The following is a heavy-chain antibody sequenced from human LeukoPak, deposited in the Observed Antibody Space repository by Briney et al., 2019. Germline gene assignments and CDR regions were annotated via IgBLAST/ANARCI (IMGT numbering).Heavy chain of an antibody. Sequence: PGRCLRLSWAASGFTLSSYGMHWVRQAPGKGLGWVAVISYDGSNKYYAESVKGRFTISRDNSKNTLYLQMNSLRAEDTAVYYCARVPGLQLVQGLDYWGQRTLVAVSS. V-gene: IGHV3-30*03. CDR3: ARVPGLQLVQGLDY. CDR2: ISYDGSNK. D-gene: IGHD6-13*01. J-gene: IGHJ4*02. CDR1: GFTLSSYG.